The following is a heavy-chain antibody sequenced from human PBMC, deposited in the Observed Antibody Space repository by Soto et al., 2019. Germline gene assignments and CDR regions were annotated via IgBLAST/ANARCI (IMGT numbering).Heavy chain of an antibody. CDR3: ARFFDGIFGGRLDP. CDR2: FFVEEGKT. Sequence: GASVKVSCKASGYTFTSYYMHWVRLAPGKGPEWMGGFFVEEGKTIYAQKFQGRVAMTEDTTTETAYMELSSLRSEDTAVYYCARFFDGIFGGRLDPWGQGTQVTVSS. J-gene: IGHJ5*02. CDR1: GYTFTSYY. V-gene: IGHV1-24*01. D-gene: IGHD3-3*01.